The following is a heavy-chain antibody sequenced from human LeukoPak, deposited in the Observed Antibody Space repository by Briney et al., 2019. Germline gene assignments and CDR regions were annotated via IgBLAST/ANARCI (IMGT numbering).Heavy chain of an antibody. CDR2: IYHSGST. CDR3: ARYSSSWYYFDY. D-gene: IGHD6-13*01. V-gene: IGHV4-39*07. CDR1: GGSISSSSYY. Sequence: ETLSLTCTVSGGSISSSSYYWGWIRQPPGKGLEWIGSIYHSGSTYYNPSLKSRVTISVDTSKNQFSLKLSSVTAADTAVYYCARYSSSWYYFDYWGQGTLVTVSS. J-gene: IGHJ4*02.